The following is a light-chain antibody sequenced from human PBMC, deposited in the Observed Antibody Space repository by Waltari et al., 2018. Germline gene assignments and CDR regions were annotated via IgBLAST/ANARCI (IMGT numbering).Light chain of an antibody. CDR3: QQSTSIPLT. J-gene: IGKJ4*01. CDR2: GIS. CDR1: QTIPRY. Sequence: DIQMTQPPSSLSASVGDRGTITCRASQTIPRYLNWYQQKPGKAPKLLIYGISNLHSGVPSRFSGSGSGTDFTLTISSLQPEDFATYYCQQSTSIPLTFGGGTKVDIK. V-gene: IGKV1-39*01.